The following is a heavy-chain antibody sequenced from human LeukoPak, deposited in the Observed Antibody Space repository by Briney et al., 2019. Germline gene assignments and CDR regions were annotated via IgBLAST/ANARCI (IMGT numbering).Heavy chain of an antibody. V-gene: IGHV4-30-2*01. J-gene: IGHJ4*02. D-gene: IGHD3-22*01. Sequence: SETLSLTCAVSGGSISSGGYSWSWIRQPPGKGLEWIGYIYHSGSTNYNPSLKSRVTISVDTSQNQFSLKLSSATAADTAVYYCARVRNQYDTSGYYAFDSWGQGTLVTVSS. CDR1: GGSISSGGYS. CDR3: ARVRNQYDTSGYYAFDS. CDR2: IYHSGST.